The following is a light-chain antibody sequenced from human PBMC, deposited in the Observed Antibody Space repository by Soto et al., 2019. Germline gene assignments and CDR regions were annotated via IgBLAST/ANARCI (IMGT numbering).Light chain of an antibody. CDR2: DAS. V-gene: IGKV3-11*01. CDR1: QSVSGD. CDR3: QQRTSWPRT. J-gene: IGKJ1*01. Sequence: EIVLTQSPATLSLCPGERATLSCRASQSVSGDLVWYQQKPGQAPRLLIYDASSRATGIPARFSGSGSGTDFTLTISSLEPEDFAVYYCQQRTSWPRTFGQGTKVDIK.